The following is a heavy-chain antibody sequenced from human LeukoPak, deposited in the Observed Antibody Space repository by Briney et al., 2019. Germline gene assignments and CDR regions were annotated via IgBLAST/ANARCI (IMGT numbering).Heavy chain of an antibody. V-gene: IGHV1-2*04. Sequence: ASVKVSCKASGYTFTGYCMHWVRQAPGQGLEWMGWINPNSGGTNYAQKFQGWVTMTRDTSISTAYMELSRLRSDDTAVYYCACSTTGTTWGLYGMDVWGKGTTVTVSS. CDR2: INPNSGGT. CDR1: GYTFTGYC. D-gene: IGHD1-1*01. J-gene: IGHJ6*04. CDR3: ACSTTGTTWGLYGMDV.